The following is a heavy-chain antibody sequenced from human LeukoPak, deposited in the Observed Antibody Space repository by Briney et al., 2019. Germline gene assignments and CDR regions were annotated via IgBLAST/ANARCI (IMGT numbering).Heavy chain of an antibody. Sequence: GGSLRLSCAASGFTFSSYWMSWVRQAPGKGLEWVANIRQDGSEKYYVDSVKGRFTISRDNAKNSLYLQMNSLRAEDTAVYYCARDGIPRYYDILTDYSPNWFDPWGQGTLVTVSS. V-gene: IGHV3-7*01. D-gene: IGHD3-9*01. CDR1: GFTFSSYW. J-gene: IGHJ5*02. CDR2: IRQDGSEK. CDR3: ARDGIPRYYDILTDYSPNWFDP.